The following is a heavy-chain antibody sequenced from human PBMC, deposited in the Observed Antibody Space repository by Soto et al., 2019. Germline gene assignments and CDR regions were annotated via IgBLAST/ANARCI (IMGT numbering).Heavy chain of an antibody. CDR1: GFTFSNYG. CDR2: ISGSGGST. J-gene: IGHJ6*02. D-gene: IGHD3-3*01. V-gene: IGHV3-23*01. Sequence: PGGSLRLSCAASGFTFSNYGMSWVRQAPGKGLEWVSVISGSGGSTYYADSVKGRFTLSRDNSKNTVYLQMNSLRAEDTAVYYCARDRNDDFWSGYPRYYGMDVWGQGTTVTVAS. CDR3: ARDRNDDFWSGYPRYYGMDV.